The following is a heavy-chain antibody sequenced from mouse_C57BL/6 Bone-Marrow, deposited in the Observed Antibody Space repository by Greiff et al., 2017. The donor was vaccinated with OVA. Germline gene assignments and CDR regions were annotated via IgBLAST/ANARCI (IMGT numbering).Heavy chain of an antibody. J-gene: IGHJ4*01. V-gene: IGHV5-15*01. CDR1: GFTFSDYG. CDR2: ISNLAYSI. D-gene: IGHD2-2*01. Sequence: EVKLMESGGGLVQPGGSLKLSCAASGFTFSDYGMAWVRQAPRKGPEWVAFISNLAYSIYYADTVTGRFTISRENAKNTLYLEMSSLRSEDTAMYYCARSTMVTTGAMDYWGQGTSVTVSS. CDR3: ARSTMVTTGAMDY.